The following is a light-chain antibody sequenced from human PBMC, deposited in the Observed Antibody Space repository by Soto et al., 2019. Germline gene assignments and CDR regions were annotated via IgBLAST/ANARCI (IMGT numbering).Light chain of an antibody. J-gene: IGKJ1*01. CDR3: TPSIQLPRT. CDR1: QSLLHSDGKTY. CDR2: EVS. V-gene: IGKV2D-29*01. Sequence: DIVMTQTPLSLSVTPGQPASISCKSSQSLLHSDGKTYLYWYLQRSGQPPQLLIHEVSNRFSGVPDRFSGSGSGTDFTLEISRVEAEDVGIYYCTPSIQLPRTFGQGTKVEIK.